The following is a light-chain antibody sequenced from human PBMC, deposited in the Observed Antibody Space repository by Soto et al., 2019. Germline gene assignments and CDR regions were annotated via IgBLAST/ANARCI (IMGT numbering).Light chain of an antibody. J-gene: IGKJ3*01. CDR2: GAS. CDR1: QSVTSSY. V-gene: IGKV3-20*01. Sequence: EIVLTQSPGTLSLSPGERATLSCRASQSVTSSYLAWYQQKPGQAPRLLIYGASFRATGVPDRFRGSGSGTDFTLTITRLWSVHPTVYLSQQYGRSTYSTFGPGTKVEIK. CDR3: QQYGRSTYST.